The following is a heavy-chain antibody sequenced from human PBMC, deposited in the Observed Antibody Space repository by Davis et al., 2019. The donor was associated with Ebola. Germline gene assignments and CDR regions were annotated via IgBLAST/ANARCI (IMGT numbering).Heavy chain of an antibody. CDR3: AKVRDDY. V-gene: IGHV3-23*01. J-gene: IGHJ4*02. Sequence: GESLKISCAASGFTFSKYDMTWVRQVPGKGLEWVSVISGSGGTTYYADSVKGRFTISRDNAKNTLSLQMNSLRAEDTAVYYCAKVRDDYWGQGTLVTVSS. CDR2: ISGSGGTT. CDR1: GFTFSKYD.